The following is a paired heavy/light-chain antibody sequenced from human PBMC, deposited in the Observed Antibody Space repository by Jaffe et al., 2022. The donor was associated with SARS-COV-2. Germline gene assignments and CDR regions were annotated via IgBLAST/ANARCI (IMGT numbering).Light chain of an antibody. Sequence: DIVMTQTPLSLSVTPGQPASISCKSSQSLLHSDGKTYLYWYLQKPGQPPQLLIYEVSNRFSGVPDRFSGSGSGTDFTLKISRVEAEDVGVYYCMQSIQLPWTFGQGTKVEIK. J-gene: IGKJ1*01. V-gene: IGKV2D-29*01. CDR1: QSLLHSDGKTY. CDR2: EVS. CDR3: MQSIQLPWT.
Heavy chain of an antibody. J-gene: IGHJ6*02. CDR1: GFTFSSYG. V-gene: IGHV3-30*18. D-gene: IGHD3-22*01. CDR2: ISYDGSNK. CDR3: AKDGLIDYYDSSGYYYYYGMDV. Sequence: QVQLVESGGGVVQPGRSLRLSCAASGFTFSSYGMHWVRQAPGKGLEWVAVISYDGSNKYYADSVKGRFTISRDNSKNTLYLQMNSLRAEDTAVYYCAKDGLIDYYDSSGYYYYYGMDVWGQGTTVTVSS.